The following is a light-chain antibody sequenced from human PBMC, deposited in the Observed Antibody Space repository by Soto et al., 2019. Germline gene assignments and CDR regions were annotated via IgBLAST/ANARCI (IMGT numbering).Light chain of an antibody. CDR2: GNS. CDR1: SSNIGAGYD. V-gene: IGLV1-40*01. CDR3: QSYDSSLSVV. Sequence: QLVLTQPPSVSGAPGQRVTISCTGSSSNIGAGYDVHWYQQLPGTAPKLLIYGNSNRPSGVPDRFSGSKSGTSASLAITKLQAADEADYYCQSYDSSLSVVFGGGTKLTVL. J-gene: IGLJ2*01.